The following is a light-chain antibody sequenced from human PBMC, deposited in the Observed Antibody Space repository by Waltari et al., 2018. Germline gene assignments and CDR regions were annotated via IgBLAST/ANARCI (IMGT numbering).Light chain of an antibody. CDR3: SSYTSSSLV. CDR1: TSDVGGFNY. CDR2: DVS. V-gene: IGLV2-14*03. J-gene: IGLJ2*01. Sequence: QSALPQPASVSGSPGQSITISCPGTTSDVGGFNYLSWYQQHPGEAPKLMIYDVSNRPSGVSNRFSGSKSANTASLTIAGLQAEDEADYYCSSYTSSSLVFGGGTKLTVL.